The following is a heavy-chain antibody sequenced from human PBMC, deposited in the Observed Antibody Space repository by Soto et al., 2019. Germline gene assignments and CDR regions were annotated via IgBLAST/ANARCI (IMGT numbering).Heavy chain of an antibody. J-gene: IGHJ4*02. CDR1: GFTFRTYL. CDR3: LTYHGDDSESERHRY. V-gene: IGHV3-7*01. Sequence: PGGSLLLSWAASGFTFRTYLMSWVRQAPGKGLDWVANINKDGSVEYYADSVQGRFTISRDNAKKSLYLHMNSLRAEDSAVYYCLTYHGDDSESERHRYWGPGTMVTVSS. CDR2: INKDGSVE. D-gene: IGHD3-10*01.